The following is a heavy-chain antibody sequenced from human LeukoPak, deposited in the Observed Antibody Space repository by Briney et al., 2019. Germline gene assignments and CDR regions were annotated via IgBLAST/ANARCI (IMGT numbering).Heavy chain of an antibody. Sequence: GRSLRLSCAASGFTFSSYGMHWVRQAPGKGLEWVAVIWYDGSNKYYADSVKGRFTISRDNSKNTLYLQMNSLRAEDTAVYYCARVLELRGYYYYGMDVWGQGTTVTVSS. V-gene: IGHV3-33*01. CDR1: GFTFSSYG. CDR3: ARVLELRGYYYYGMDV. CDR2: IWYDGSNK. J-gene: IGHJ6*02. D-gene: IGHD1-7*01.